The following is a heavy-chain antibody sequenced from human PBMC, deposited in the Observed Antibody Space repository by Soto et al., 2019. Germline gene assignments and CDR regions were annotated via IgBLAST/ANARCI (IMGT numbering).Heavy chain of an antibody. V-gene: IGHV4-59*01. D-gene: IGHD3-9*01. J-gene: IGHJ6*03. CDR1: GGSISSYC. CDR2: IYYSGST. CDR3: ASLKRDYDILTGYYTVYYMDV. Sequence: SETLSLTCTVSGGSISSYCWSWIRQPPGKGLERIGYIYYSGSTNYNPSLKSRVTISVDTSKNQFSLKLSSVTAADTAVFYCASLKRDYDILTGYYTVYYMDVWGKGTTVT.